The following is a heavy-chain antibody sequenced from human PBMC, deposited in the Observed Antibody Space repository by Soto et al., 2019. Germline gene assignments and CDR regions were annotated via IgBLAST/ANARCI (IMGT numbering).Heavy chain of an antibody. Sequence: PGGSLRLSCAASGFTVSRNYMSWVRQAPGKGLEWVSVTYSGGSTYYADSVKGRFTISRDNSKNTLYLQMNSLRAEDTAVYYCARNSNYYDSSGYSYDWFDPWGQGTQVTVSS. CDR2: TYSGGST. D-gene: IGHD3-22*01. CDR3: ARNSNYYDSSGYSYDWFDP. CDR1: GFTVSRNY. J-gene: IGHJ5*02. V-gene: IGHV3-53*05.